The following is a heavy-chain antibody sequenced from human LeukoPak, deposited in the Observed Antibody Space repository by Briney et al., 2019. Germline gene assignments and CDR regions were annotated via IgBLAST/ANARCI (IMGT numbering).Heavy chain of an antibody. J-gene: IGHJ5*02. D-gene: IGHD6-13*01. V-gene: IGHV1-2*02. CDR1: GFTFTGYY. Sequence: VASVKVSCKASGFTFTGYYMHWVRQAPGQGLEWMGWINPNSGGTNYAEKCQGRVTMTRDTSISTAYMELSRLTSDDTAVYYCARSHPYSSSLVDPWGQGTLVTVSS. CDR2: INPNSGGT. CDR3: ARSHPYSSSLVDP.